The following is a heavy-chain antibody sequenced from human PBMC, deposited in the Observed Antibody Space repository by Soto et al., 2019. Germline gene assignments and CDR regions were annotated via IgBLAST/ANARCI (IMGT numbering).Heavy chain of an antibody. CDR1: GGSISSGGYY. J-gene: IGHJ4*02. CDR2: IYYSGST. CDR3: ARADSKCGGSCYLDY. V-gene: IGHV4-31*03. D-gene: IGHD2-15*01. Sequence: SETLSLTCTVSGGSISSGGYYWSWIRQHPGKGLEWIGYIYYSGSTYHNPSLKSRVTISVDTSKNQFSLKLSSVTAADTAVYYCARADSKCGGSCYLDYWGQGTLVTVSS.